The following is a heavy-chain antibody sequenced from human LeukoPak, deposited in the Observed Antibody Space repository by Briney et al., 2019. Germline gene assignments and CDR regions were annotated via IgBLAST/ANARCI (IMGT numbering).Heavy chain of an antibody. Sequence: ASVKVSCKASGYTFTSYYMHWVRQAPGQGLEWMGIINPSGGSTSYAQKFQGRVTMTRDMSTSTVYMELRSLRSDDTAVYYCARVIAAAVWFDPWGQGTLVTVSS. CDR2: INPSGGST. J-gene: IGHJ5*02. CDR1: GYTFTSYY. D-gene: IGHD6-13*01. CDR3: ARVIAAAVWFDP. V-gene: IGHV1-46*01.